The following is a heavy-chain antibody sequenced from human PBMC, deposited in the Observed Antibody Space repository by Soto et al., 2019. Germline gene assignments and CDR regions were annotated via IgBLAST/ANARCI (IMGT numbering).Heavy chain of an antibody. J-gene: IGHJ4*02. CDR3: ARAYSSGWFSYFDF. Sequence: QTLSLTCDISGFSISTDSAAWNWIRQSPSRGLEWLGRTYYRSGWSREYAVSVRGRITINPDTSKNQFSLQLNSVTPEDTAVYYCARAYSSGWFSYFDFWGQGTLVTV. CDR1: GFSISTDSAA. V-gene: IGHV6-1*01. D-gene: IGHD6-19*01. CDR2: TYYRSGWSR.